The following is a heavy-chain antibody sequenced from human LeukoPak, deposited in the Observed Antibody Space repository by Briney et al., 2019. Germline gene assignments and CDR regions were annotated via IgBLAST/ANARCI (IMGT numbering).Heavy chain of an antibody. CDR2: IYPGDPDT. CDR1: GYSFTSYW. Sequence: GESLKISCKGSGYSFTSYWIGWVRPMPGKGLEWMGIIYPGDPDTRYSPSFQGQVTISADKSISTAYLQWSSLKASDTAMYYCARQYDSSSWYFDYWGQGTLVTVSS. D-gene: IGHD6-13*01. J-gene: IGHJ4*02. V-gene: IGHV5-51*01. CDR3: ARQYDSSSWYFDY.